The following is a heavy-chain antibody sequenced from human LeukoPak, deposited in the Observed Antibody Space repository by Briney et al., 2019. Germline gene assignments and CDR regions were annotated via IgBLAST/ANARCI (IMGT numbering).Heavy chain of an antibody. Sequence: SETLSLTCTVSGGSISCYYWSWIRQPPAKGLEGIGFIYYNGATNYNPSLKRRVTISVDTSKNQFSLKLSSGTAADTAVYYCARGGYNYASNYYFDYWGQGLLVTVSS. CDR2: IYYNGAT. D-gene: IGHD5-18*01. V-gene: IGHV4-59*01. CDR3: ARGGYNYASNYYFDY. J-gene: IGHJ4*02. CDR1: GGSISCYY.